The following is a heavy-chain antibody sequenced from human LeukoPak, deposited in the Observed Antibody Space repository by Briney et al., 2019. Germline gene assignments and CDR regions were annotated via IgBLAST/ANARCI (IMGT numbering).Heavy chain of an antibody. CDR1: GGSISSYY. J-gene: IGHJ4*02. D-gene: IGHD2-2*01. CDR3: ARHYCSSTSCYIDY. V-gene: IGHV4-4*09. CDR2: IYTSGST. Sequence: PSETLSLTCTVSGGSISSYYWSWIRQPPGKGLEWMGYIYTSGSTNYNPSLKSRVTISVDTPKNQFSLKLSSVTAADTAVYYCARHYCSSTSCYIDYWGQGTLVTVSS.